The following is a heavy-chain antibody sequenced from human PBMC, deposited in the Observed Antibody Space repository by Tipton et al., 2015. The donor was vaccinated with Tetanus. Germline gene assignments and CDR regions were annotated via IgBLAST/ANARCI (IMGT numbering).Heavy chain of an antibody. CDR1: GGSISSGNYY. V-gene: IGHV4-39*01. D-gene: IGHD3-10*01. J-gene: IGHJ4*02. Sequence: GLVKPSQTLSLTCTVSGGSISSGNYYWGWIRQPPGKGLEWIGSLYFSGRTYYSPPLKSRVTISVDPPNTQFSLKLTSVTAADSAVYYCARHESLVGGSYDYWGQGTLVTVSS. CDR2: LYFSGRT. CDR3: ARHESLVGGSYDY.